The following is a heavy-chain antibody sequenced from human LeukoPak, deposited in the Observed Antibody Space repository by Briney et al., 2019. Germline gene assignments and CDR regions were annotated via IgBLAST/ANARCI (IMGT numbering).Heavy chain of an antibody. CDR3: ARDNDDAGWPFDS. J-gene: IGHJ4*02. D-gene: IGHD6-19*01. V-gene: IGHV4-38-2*02. CDR2: ISHTGNT. CDR1: DYSISSGYY. Sequence: SETLSLTCAVSDYSISSGYYWGWIRQSPGKRLEWIASISHTGNTYYNPSLKNRVTISVDTYNNDFSLKLTSVTAADTAIYYCARDNDDAGWPFDSWGQGTLVTVSS.